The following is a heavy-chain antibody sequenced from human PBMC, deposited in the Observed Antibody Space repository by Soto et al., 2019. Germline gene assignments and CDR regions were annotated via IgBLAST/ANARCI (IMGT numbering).Heavy chain of an antibody. V-gene: IGHV1-69*13. CDR3: ARELGYIAVAGTPLYYGMDV. J-gene: IGHJ6*02. D-gene: IGHD6-19*01. Sequence: GASVKVSCKASGGTFSSYAISWVRQAPGQGLEWMGGIIPIFGTANYAQKFQGRVTITADESTSTAYMELSSLRSEDTAVYYCARELGYIAVAGTPLYYGMDVWGQGTTVTVSS. CDR2: IIPIFGTA. CDR1: GGTFSSYA.